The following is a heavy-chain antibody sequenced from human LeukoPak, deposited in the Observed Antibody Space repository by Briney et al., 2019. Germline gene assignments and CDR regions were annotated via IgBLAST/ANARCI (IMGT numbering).Heavy chain of an antibody. CDR3: ARGDYGGNWWGGEFVDY. Sequence: SVKVSCKASGGTFSSYAISWVRQAPGQGLEWMGGIIPIFGTANYAQKFQGRVTITADESTSTAYMELSSLRSEDTAVYYCARGDYGGNWWGGEFVDYWGQGTLVTVSS. V-gene: IGHV1-69*01. CDR2: IIPIFGTA. CDR1: GGTFSSYA. J-gene: IGHJ4*02. D-gene: IGHD4-23*01.